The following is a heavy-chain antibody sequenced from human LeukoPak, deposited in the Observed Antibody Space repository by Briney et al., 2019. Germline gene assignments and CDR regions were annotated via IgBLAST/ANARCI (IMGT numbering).Heavy chain of an antibody. J-gene: IGHJ5*02. CDR1: GFTFSNYW. Sequence: GGSLRLSCAASGFTFSNYWMHWVRQAPGKGLVWVSRINTDGRSTYYADSVKGRFTISRDNAKNTLYLQMNSLRAEDTALYYCAKEEGYWFDPWSQGTLVTVSS. CDR3: AKEEGYWFDP. CDR2: INTDGRST. V-gene: IGHV3-74*01.